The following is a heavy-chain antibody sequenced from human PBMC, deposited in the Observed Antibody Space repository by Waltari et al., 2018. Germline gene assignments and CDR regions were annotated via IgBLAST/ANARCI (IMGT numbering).Heavy chain of an antibody. CDR1: GRTFSSYP. CDR3: ARAPLSRQQLDPTSFDY. J-gene: IGHJ4*02. CDR2: IIPIFGTA. V-gene: IGHV1-69*13. Sequence: QVQLVQSGAEVQKPGSSVKVSCQASGRTFSSYPLSWVRQAPGQGLGWMGGIIPIFGTANYAQQFQGRVTITADESTSTAYMELSSLRSEDTAVYYCARAPLSRQQLDPTSFDYWGQGTLVTVSS. D-gene: IGHD6-13*01.